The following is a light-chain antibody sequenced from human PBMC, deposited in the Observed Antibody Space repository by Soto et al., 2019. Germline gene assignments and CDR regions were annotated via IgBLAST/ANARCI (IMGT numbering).Light chain of an antibody. CDR2: GXF. V-gene: IGKV3-15*01. Sequence: SPAALSLPPRERATHCXRASHSVITYLPWYQQTTGXAPRXXXDGXFTRATGCPARLSGSGSGTDFTLTSSSLQSEYFSVYYCQQYKSWTWTVGQGTKVDIK. CDR3: QQYKSWTWT. CDR1: HSVITY. J-gene: IGKJ1*01.